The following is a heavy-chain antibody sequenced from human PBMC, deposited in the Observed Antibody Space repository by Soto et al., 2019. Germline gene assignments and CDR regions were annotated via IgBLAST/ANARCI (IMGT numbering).Heavy chain of an antibody. CDR2: ISSDGGDK. CDR3: VKGSDVARQELDR. CDR1: GFTFSNFG. J-gene: IGHJ5*02. D-gene: IGHD2-15*01. Sequence: QVQLVESGGGVVQPGRSPRLSCAASGFTFSNFGMHWVRQAPGKGLEWVAAISSDGGDKYYSHSVKDRFTVSRDNSRNTLFLQMNSLRVEDTAVYYCVKGSDVARQELDRCVQGILVTVSS. V-gene: IGHV3-30*18.